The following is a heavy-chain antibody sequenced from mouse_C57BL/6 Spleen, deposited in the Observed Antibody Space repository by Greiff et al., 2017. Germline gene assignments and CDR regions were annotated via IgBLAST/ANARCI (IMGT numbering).Heavy chain of an antibody. CDR1: GYTFTSYW. CDR2: IHPNSGST. Sequence: QVQLKQPGAELVKPGASVKLSCKASGYTFTSYWMHWVKQRPGQGLEWIGMIHPNSGSTNYNEKFKSKATLTVDKSSSTAYMQLSSLTSEDSAVYYCADGYYEGFAYWGQGTLVTVSA. D-gene: IGHD2-3*01. V-gene: IGHV1-64*01. CDR3: ADGYYEGFAY. J-gene: IGHJ3*01.